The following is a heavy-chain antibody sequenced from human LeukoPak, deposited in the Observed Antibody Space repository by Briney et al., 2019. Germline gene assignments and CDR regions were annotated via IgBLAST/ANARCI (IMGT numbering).Heavy chain of an antibody. CDR3: ARDHCSGGSCHWRFDY. CDR2: TYHRSKWYN. J-gene: IGHJ4*02. CDR1: GDSVSSNSVA. Sequence: SQTLSLTCAISGDSVSSNSVAWNWIRQSPSRGLEWLGRTYHRSKWYNDYAVSVKGRVTINPDTSKNQFSLQLNSVTPEDTAVYYCARDHCSGGSCHWRFDYWGQGTLVTVSS. V-gene: IGHV6-1*01. D-gene: IGHD2-15*01.